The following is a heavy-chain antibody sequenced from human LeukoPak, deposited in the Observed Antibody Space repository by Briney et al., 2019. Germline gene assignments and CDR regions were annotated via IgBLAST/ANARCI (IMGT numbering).Heavy chain of an antibody. CDR2: IYSGGST. J-gene: IGHJ5*02. D-gene: IGHD3-3*01. Sequence: SGGSLRLSCAASGFTVSSNYMSWVRQASGKGLEWVSVIYSGGSTYYADSVKGRFTISRDNSKNTLYLQMNSLRAEDTAVYYCARDFHELNWFDPWGQGTLVTVSS. V-gene: IGHV3-66*02. CDR3: ARDFHELNWFDP. CDR1: GFTVSSNY.